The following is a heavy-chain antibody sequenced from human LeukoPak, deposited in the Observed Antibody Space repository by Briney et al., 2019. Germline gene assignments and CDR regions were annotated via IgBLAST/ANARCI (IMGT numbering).Heavy chain of an antibody. Sequence: ASVKVSCKASGYSFTSYDINWVRQAPGEALEWKGWISVYDGNTNYAQKLQGRVTMTTDTSTSTAYMELRSLRSDDTAVYHCARSGRVITFGGVIDYYFDSWGQGTLVTVSS. D-gene: IGHD3-16*02. CDR1: GYSFTSYD. CDR3: ARSGRVITFGGVIDYYFDS. J-gene: IGHJ4*02. V-gene: IGHV1-18*01. CDR2: ISVYDGNT.